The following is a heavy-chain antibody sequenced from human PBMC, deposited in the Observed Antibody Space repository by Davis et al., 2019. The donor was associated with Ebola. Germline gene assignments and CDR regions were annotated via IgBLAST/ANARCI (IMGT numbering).Heavy chain of an antibody. D-gene: IGHD5-18*01. CDR2: IIPIFGTA. CDR1: GGTFSSYA. CDR3: ARLPVLQARSYYFDY. Sequence: SVKVSCKASGGTFSSYAISWVRQAPGQGLEWMGGIIPIFGTANYAQKFQGRVTITADESTSTAYMELSSLRSEDTAVYYCARLPVLQARSYYFDYWGQGTLVTVSS. J-gene: IGHJ4*02. V-gene: IGHV1-69*13.